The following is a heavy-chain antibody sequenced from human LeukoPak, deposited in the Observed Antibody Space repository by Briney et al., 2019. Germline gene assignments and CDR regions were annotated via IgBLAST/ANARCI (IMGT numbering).Heavy chain of an antibody. CDR1: GGTFSSYA. Sequence: PVKVSCKASGGTFSSYAINWVRQAPGQGLEWMGGIIPIFGTANYAQKFQDRVTITADESTSTAYMELSSLRSEDTAIYYCASRLYCSNTRCRNFPFAYWGQGTLVTVSS. CDR3: ASRLYCSNTRCRNFPFAY. CDR2: IIPIFGTA. J-gene: IGHJ4*02. D-gene: IGHD2-2*01. V-gene: IGHV1-69*01.